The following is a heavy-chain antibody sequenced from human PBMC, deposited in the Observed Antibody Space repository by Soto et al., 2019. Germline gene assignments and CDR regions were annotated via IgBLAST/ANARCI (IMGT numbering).Heavy chain of an antibody. V-gene: IGHV1-69*12. CDR1: GGTFSSYA. CDR3: ASRGEGGSSGYDLDCSWFDP. D-gene: IGHD5-12*01. J-gene: IGHJ5*02. Sequence: QVQLVQSGAEVKKPGSSVKVSCKASGGTFSSYAISWVRQAPGQGLEWMGGIIPIFGTANYAQKFQGRVTITADEATSTAYRELSSLRAEDTAVYYCASRGEGGSSGYDLDCSWFDPWGQGTLVTVSS. CDR2: IIPIFGTA.